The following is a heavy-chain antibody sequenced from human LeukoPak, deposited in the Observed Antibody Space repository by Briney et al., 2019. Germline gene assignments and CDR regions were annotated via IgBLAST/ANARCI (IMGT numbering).Heavy chain of an antibody. CDR3: ARGGLLWFGELLSQTGPREVQFDY. J-gene: IGHJ4*02. Sequence: SETLSLTCTVSGGSTSSGGYSWSWIRQPPGKGLEWIGYIYHSGSTYYNPSLKSRVTISVDTSKNQFSLKLSSVTAADTAVYYCARGGLLWFGELLSQTGPREVQFDYWGQGTLVTVSS. V-gene: IGHV4-30-2*01. D-gene: IGHD3-10*01. CDR1: GGSTSSGGYS. CDR2: IYHSGST.